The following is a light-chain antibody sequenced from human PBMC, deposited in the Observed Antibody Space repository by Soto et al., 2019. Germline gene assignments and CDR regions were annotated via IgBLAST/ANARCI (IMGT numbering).Light chain of an antibody. J-gene: IGLJ2*01. CDR1: SSDVGNYNS. V-gene: IGLV2-14*03. Sequence: QSVLTQPASVSGSPGQSITISCTGSSSDVGNYNSVSWYQQHPGKAPKLMIYEVNNRPSGVSNRFSGSKSGNTASLTISGLQGEDEADYYCSSHTRSSVVVFGGGTQLTVL. CDR2: EVN. CDR3: SSHTRSSVVV.